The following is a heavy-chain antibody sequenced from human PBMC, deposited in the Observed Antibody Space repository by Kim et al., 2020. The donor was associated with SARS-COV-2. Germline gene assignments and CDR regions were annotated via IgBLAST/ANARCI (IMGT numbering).Heavy chain of an antibody. CDR1: GYSFTSYW. CDR2: IDPSDSYT. V-gene: IGHV5-10-1*01. Sequence: GESLKISCKGSGYSFTSYWISWVRQMPGKGLEWMGRIDPSDSYTNYSPSFQGHVTISADKSISTAYLQWSSLKASDTAMYYCARQSYCSSTSCYRNPRLGLYYYGMDVWGQGTTVTVSS. D-gene: IGHD2-2*02. CDR3: ARQSYCSSTSCYRNPRLGLYYYGMDV. J-gene: IGHJ6*02.